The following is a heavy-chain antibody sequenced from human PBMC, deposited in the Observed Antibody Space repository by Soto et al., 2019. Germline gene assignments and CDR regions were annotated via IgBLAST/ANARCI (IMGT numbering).Heavy chain of an antibody. D-gene: IGHD6-6*01. CDR2: IYYSGST. J-gene: IGHJ4*02. CDR1: GGSISSYY. CDR3: ARSIAATIFDY. Sequence: QVQLQESGPGLVKPSETLSLTCTVSGGSISSYYWSWIRQPPGKGLEWIGYIYYSGSTNYNPSLTSRATIPVDTSKNQSSLQLSSVTAADTAVYYCARSIAATIFDYWGQGTLVTVSS. V-gene: IGHV4-59*01.